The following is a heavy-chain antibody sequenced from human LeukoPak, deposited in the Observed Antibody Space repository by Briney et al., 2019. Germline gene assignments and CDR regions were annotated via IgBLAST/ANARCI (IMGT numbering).Heavy chain of an antibody. CDR2: ISGSGGAT. V-gene: IGHV3-23*01. J-gene: IGHJ5*02. CDR1: GFTFHTYA. Sequence: GGSLRLSCAASGFTFHTYAMNWVRQAPGKGLEWFAAISGSGGATHYADSVKGRFTISRDNSQNTLYLQMNSLRDEDTALYYCAKDSASDYYNWFDPWGQGTLVTVS. D-gene: IGHD4-11*01. CDR3: AKDSASDYYNWFDP.